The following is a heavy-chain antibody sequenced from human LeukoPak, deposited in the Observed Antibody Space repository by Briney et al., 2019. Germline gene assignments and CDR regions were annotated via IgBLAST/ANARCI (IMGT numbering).Heavy chain of an antibody. D-gene: IGHD3-22*01. J-gene: IGHJ4*02. CDR1: GGTFISYA. CDR3: ARDYYDSSGTHPYYFDY. V-gene: IGHV1-69*06. CDR2: IIPIFGTA. Sequence: GASVKVSCKASGGTFISYAISWVRQAPGQGLEWMGGIIPIFGTANYAQKFQSRVTITADKSTSTAYMELSSLRSEDTAVYYCARDYYDSSGTHPYYFDYWGQGTLVTVSS.